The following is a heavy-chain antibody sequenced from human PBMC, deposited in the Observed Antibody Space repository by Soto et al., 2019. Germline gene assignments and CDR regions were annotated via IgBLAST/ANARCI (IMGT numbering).Heavy chain of an antibody. D-gene: IGHD6-13*01. V-gene: IGHV4-30-4*01. Sequence: QVQLQESGPGLVKPSQTLSLTCTVSGGSISSGDYYWSWIRQPPGKGLEWIGYIYYSGSTYYNPSLTSRVTIPVDTSKNQFSLKLSSVTAADTAVYYCASVPIAAAGPFDYWGQGTLVTVSS. CDR3: ASVPIAAAGPFDY. CDR1: GGSISSGDYY. CDR2: IYYSGST. J-gene: IGHJ4*02.